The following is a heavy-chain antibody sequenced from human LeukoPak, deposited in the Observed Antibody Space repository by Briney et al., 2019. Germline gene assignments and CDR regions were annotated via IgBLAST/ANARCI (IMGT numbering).Heavy chain of an antibody. V-gene: IGHV1-2*02. CDR2: INPHSGGT. Sequence: ASVKVSCKASGYTFTGYYIHWVRQAPGQGLEWMGWINPHSGGTNYAQKLQGRVTMTTDTSTSTAYMELRSLRSDDTAVYYCARDRTEYSGSYVNWFDPWGQGTLVTVSS. J-gene: IGHJ5*02. CDR3: ARDRTEYSGSYVNWFDP. D-gene: IGHD1-26*01. CDR1: GYTFTGYY.